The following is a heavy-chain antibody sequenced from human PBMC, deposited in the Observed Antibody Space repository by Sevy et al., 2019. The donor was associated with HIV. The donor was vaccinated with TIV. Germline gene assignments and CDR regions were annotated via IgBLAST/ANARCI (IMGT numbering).Heavy chain of an antibody. V-gene: IGHV3-7*01. J-gene: IGHJ4*02. CDR1: GFTFSSYW. CDR2: MKEDGSEK. D-gene: IGHD5-18*01. Sequence: GGSLRLSCAASGFTFSSYWMSWVRQAPGKGLEWVATMKEDGSEKSYVDSVKGRFTISRDNAKNSLYLQMKSLRVDDTALYYCVREGLGGFSYSLDCWGQGTLVTVSS. CDR3: VREGLGGFSYSLDC.